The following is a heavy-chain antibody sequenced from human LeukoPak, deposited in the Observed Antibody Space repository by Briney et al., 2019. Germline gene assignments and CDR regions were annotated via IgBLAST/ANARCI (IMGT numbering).Heavy chain of an antibody. D-gene: IGHD6-6*01. CDR3: ADSSSSAFFDY. CDR2: ISSSSNYI. Sequence: PGGSLRLSCAASGFTFSSYSMNWVRQAPGKGLEWVSSISSSSNYIYYADSVKGRFTISRDNAKNSLYLQMNSLRAEDTAVCYCADSSSSAFFDYWGQGTLVTVSS. CDR1: GFTFSSYS. J-gene: IGHJ4*02. V-gene: IGHV3-21*01.